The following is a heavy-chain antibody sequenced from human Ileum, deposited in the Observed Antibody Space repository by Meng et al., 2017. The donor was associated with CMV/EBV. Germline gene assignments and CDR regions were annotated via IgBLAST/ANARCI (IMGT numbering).Heavy chain of an antibody. CDR1: GGPISSGIYY. CDR3: ARGAGWFDP. CDR2: IYSSGTT. V-gene: IGHV4-39*07. Sequence: LQLQESGPGLVRPSETLSLICSVSGGPISSGIYYWGWIRQPPGKGLEWIGSIYSSGTTFHNSSLKSRVSISVDTSKNQFSLTLNSVTAADTAVYYCARGAGWFDPWGQGTLVTVSS. D-gene: IGHD6-19*01. J-gene: IGHJ5*02.